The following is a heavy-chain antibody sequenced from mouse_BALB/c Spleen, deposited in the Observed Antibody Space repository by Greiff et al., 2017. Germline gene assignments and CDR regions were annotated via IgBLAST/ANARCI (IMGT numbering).Heavy chain of an antibody. Sequence: VQLQQSGGDLVKPGGSLKLSCAASGFTFSSYGMSWVRQTPDKRLEWVATISSGGSYTYYPDSVKGRFTISRDNAKNTLYLQMSSLKSEDTAMYYCARHGPITTAFDYWGQGTTLTVSS. V-gene: IGHV5-6*01. CDR2: ISSGGSYT. D-gene: IGHD1-2*01. CDR3: ARHGPITTAFDY. CDR1: GFTFSSYG. J-gene: IGHJ2*01.